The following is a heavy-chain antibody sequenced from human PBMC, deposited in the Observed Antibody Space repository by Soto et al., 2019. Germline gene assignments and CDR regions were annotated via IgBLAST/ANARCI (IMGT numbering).Heavy chain of an antibody. CDR2: INHSGST. J-gene: IGHJ5*02. V-gene: IGHV4-34*01. Sequence: SETLSLTCAVYGGSFSGYYWSWIRQPPGKGLEWIGEINHSGSTNYNPSLKSRVTISVDTSKNQFSLKLSSVTAADTAVYYCAREASSGYRNNWFDPWGQGTLVTVS. CDR3: AREASSGYRNNWFDP. CDR1: GGSFSGYY. D-gene: IGHD3-22*01.